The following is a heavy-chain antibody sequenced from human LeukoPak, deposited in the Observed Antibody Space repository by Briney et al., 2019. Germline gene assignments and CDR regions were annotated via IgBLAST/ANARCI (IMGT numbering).Heavy chain of an antibody. D-gene: IGHD6-19*01. CDR1: GYTFTSYD. Sequence: GASVKVSCKASGYTFTSYDINWVRQATGQGLEWMGWMNPNSGNTGYAQKFQGRVTMTRDTSINTAYMELSSLRPEDTAVYYCATIRAHIAVGVTPDYWGQRTLVTVSS. CDR2: MNPNSGNT. CDR3: ATIRAHIAVGVTPDY. V-gene: IGHV1-8*01. J-gene: IGHJ4*02.